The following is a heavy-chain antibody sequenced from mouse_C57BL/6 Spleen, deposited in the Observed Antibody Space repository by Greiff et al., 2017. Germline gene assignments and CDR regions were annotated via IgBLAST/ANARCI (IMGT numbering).Heavy chain of an antibody. CDR2: IYPGSGST. J-gene: IGHJ2*01. V-gene: IGHV1-55*01. Sequence: QVQLKQPGAELVKPGASVKMSCKASGYTFTSYWITWVKQRPGQGLEWIGDIYPGSGSTNYNEKFKSKATLTVDTSSSTAYMQLSSLTSEDSAVYYCARIGYYGSSYVFDYWGQGTTLTVSS. D-gene: IGHD1-1*01. CDR1: GYTFTSYW. CDR3: ARIGYYGSSYVFDY.